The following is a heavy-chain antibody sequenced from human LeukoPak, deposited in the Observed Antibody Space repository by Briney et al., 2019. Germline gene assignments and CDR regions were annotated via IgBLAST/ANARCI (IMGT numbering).Heavy chain of an antibody. CDR3: ARRSSCSGGSCYLTDYYYYYYMDV. V-gene: IGHV4-34*01. CDR1: GGSFSGYY. J-gene: IGHJ6*03. Sequence: SETLSLTCAVYGGSFSGYYWSWTRQPPGKGLEWIGEINHSGSTNYNPSLKSRVTISVDTSKNQFSLKLSSVTAADTAVYYCARRSSCSGGSCYLTDYYYYYYMDVWGKGTTVTISS. D-gene: IGHD2-15*01. CDR2: INHSGST.